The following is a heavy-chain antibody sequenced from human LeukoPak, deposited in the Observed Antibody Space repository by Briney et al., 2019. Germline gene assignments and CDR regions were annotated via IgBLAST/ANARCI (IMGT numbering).Heavy chain of an antibody. Sequence: GGSLRLSCAASGFTSDDYVMSWVRQAPGKGLEWVSGISPSGDIKYYVDSVKGRFTVSRDNSKNTLYLQINSLRDEDTAVYYCAKDDAWLQYNDWGQGTLVTVSS. D-gene: IGHD5-24*01. J-gene: IGHJ4*02. CDR3: AKDDAWLQYND. V-gene: IGHV3-23*01. CDR2: ISPSGDIK. CDR1: GFTSDDYV.